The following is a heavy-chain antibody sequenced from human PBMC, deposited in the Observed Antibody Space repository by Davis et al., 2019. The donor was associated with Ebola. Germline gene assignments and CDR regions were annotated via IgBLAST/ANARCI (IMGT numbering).Heavy chain of an antibody. J-gene: IGHJ4*02. CDR1: GGSFSGYY. Sequence: MPSETLSLTCAVYGGSFSGYYWSWIRQPPGKGLEWIGSIYYSGSTYYNPSLKSRVTISVDTSKNQFSLKLSSVTAADTAVYYCARASRGYTYGFFDLWGQGTLVTVSS. CDR2: IYYSGST. V-gene: IGHV4-34*01. D-gene: IGHD5-18*01. CDR3: ARASRGYTYGFFDL.